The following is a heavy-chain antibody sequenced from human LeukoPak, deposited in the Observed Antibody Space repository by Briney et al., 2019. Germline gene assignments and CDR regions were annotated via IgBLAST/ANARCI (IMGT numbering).Heavy chain of an antibody. CDR3: ATNHRIAAAIHYFDY. V-gene: IGHV5-51*01. Sequence: GESLKISCKGSGYSFTSYWIGWVRQMPGKGLEWMGIIYPGDSDTRYSPSFQGQVTISADKSISTAYLQWSSLKASDTAMYYCATNHRIAAAIHYFDYWGQGTLVTVSS. D-gene: IGHD6-13*01. J-gene: IGHJ4*02. CDR2: IYPGDSDT. CDR1: GYSFTSYW.